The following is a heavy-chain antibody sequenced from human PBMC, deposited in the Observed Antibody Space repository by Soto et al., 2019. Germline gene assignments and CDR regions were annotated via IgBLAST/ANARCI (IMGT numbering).Heavy chain of an antibody. V-gene: IGHV1-2*02. CDR3: ARVTSSQWLAIYYFDY. D-gene: IGHD6-19*01. CDR2: INPNSGGT. CDR1: GYTFTGYY. J-gene: IGHJ4*02. Sequence: ASVKVSCKASGYTFTGYYIHWVRQAPGQGLEWMGWINPNSGGTNYAQKFQGRVTMTRDTSISTAYMELSRLRSDDTAVYYCARVTSSQWLAIYYFDYWGQGTLVTVSS.